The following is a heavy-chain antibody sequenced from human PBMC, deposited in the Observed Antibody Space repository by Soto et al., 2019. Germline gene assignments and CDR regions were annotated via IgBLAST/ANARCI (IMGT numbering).Heavy chain of an antibody. CDR3: ARGDDSSTRDDSFDY. D-gene: IGHD3-22*01. CDR2: IIPIFGTA. Sequence: QVQLVQSGAEVKKPGSSVKVSCKASGGTFSSYAISWVRQAPGQGLEWMGGIIPIFGTANYAQKFQGRVTIPADESTRTAYMELSSLRSEDTAVYYCARGDDSSTRDDSFDYCGQGTLVTVSS. J-gene: IGHJ4*02. CDR1: GGTFSSYA. V-gene: IGHV1-69*12.